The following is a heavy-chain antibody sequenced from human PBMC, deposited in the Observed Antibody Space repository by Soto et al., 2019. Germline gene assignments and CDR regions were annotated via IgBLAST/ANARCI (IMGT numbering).Heavy chain of an antibody. V-gene: IGHV3-23*01. CDR1: RFTFSNYA. CDR3: AKDKNWNYGIDS. D-gene: IGHD1-7*01. CDR2: ISATGAST. J-gene: IGHJ4*02. Sequence: EVQLMESGGGLVQPGGSLRLSCAASRFTFSNYAMTWVRQAPGRGLEWVSGISATGASTYYADSVKGRFTISRDNSKNTVSLQMHNLRVADTAVYYCAKDKNWNYGIDSRGQGTLVTVSS.